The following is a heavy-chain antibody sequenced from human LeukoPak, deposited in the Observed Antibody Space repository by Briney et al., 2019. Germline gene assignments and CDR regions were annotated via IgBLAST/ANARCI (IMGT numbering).Heavy chain of an antibody. V-gene: IGHV3-30-3*01. CDR1: GFTFSRYV. D-gene: IGHD4-17*01. Sequence: GRSLRLSCAASGFTFSRYVMHWVHQAPGKGLEWVAVISYDGNNKYYTDSVKGRFTITRDNSKNTLYLQMNSLRPEDTAVDYCARDNDDYGGTFDIWGQGAKVTVSS. CDR3: ARDNDDYGGTFDI. CDR2: ISYDGNNK. J-gene: IGHJ3*02.